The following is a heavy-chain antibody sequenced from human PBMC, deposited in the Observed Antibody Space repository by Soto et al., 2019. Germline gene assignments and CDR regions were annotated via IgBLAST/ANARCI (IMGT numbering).Heavy chain of an antibody. D-gene: IGHD2-21*02. V-gene: IGHV1-69*08. Sequence: QVQLVQSGAEVKKPGSSVRVSCRSSGDTFSSYIVNWLRLAPGRGLEWMGRVIPVLTTTDYAQNFRGRVTSTANRATNTVYLDLSSRRSDDTAVYYCASRRYCGYDCYHKHYYGMDVWGQGSLVTVAS. CDR1: GDTFSSYI. J-gene: IGHJ6*02. CDR2: VIPVLTTT. CDR3: ASRRYCGYDCYHKHYYGMDV.